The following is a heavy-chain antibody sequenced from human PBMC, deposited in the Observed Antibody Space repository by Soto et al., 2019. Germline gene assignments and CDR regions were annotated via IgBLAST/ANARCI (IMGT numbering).Heavy chain of an antibody. J-gene: IGHJ5*02. CDR2: VYYTGST. Sequence: TLSLTCTVSGYSISSGGYYWGWIRQHPGKGLEWIGYVYYTGSTYYNPSLKSRVTISVDTSKNQFSLKLWSVTAADTAVYYCAKDPSPQPTTVVTPGWFAPWGQGILVTVSS. CDR1: GYSISSGGYY. V-gene: IGHV4-31*03. D-gene: IGHD4-17*01. CDR3: AKDPSPQPTTVVTPGWFAP.